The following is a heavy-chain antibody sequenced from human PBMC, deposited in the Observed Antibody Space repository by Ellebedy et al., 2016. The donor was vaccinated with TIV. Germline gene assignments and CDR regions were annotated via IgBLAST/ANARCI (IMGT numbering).Heavy chain of an antibody. V-gene: IGHV5-51*01. CDR2: VYPSDSDA. J-gene: IGHJ4*02. CDR3: ARRDGDY. Sequence: KVSCXASGYNFPSEWIGWVRQMPGRGLEWMGTVYPSDSDARYSPSFQGQVTISADKSITTAYLQWSSLQASDTAMYYCARRDGDYWGQGILVTVSS. CDR1: GYNFPSEW.